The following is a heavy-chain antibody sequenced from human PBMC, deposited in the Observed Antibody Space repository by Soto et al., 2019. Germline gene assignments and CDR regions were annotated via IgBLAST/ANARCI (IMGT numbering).Heavy chain of an antibody. CDR1: GYSFTSYW. Sequence: EVQLVQSGAEVKKPGESLRISCKGSGYSFTSYWISWVRQMPGKGLEWMGKIDPSDSYTNYSPSFQGHVTISADKSISTAYLQWSSLKASDTAMYYCARLDVMVVAAMPPSTSYYFDYWGQGTLVTVSS. D-gene: IGHD2-15*01. J-gene: IGHJ4*02. CDR2: IDPSDSYT. CDR3: ARLDVMVVAAMPPSTSYYFDY. V-gene: IGHV5-10-1*03.